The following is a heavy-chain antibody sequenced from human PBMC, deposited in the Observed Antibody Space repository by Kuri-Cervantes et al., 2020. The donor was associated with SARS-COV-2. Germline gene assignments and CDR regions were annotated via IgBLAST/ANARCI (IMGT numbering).Heavy chain of an antibody. CDR3: ARSCRTTITIFGVVIQEGDYFDY. D-gene: IGHD3-3*01. CDR1: GYTFINYG. CDR2: MNPNSGNT. V-gene: IGHV1-8*02. Sequence: ASVKVSCKTSGYTFINYGLSWVRQAPGQGLEWMGWMNPNSGNTGYAQKFQGRVTMTRNTSISTAYMELSSLRSEDTAVYYCARSCRTTITIFGVVIQEGDYFDYWGQGTLVTVSS. J-gene: IGHJ4*02.